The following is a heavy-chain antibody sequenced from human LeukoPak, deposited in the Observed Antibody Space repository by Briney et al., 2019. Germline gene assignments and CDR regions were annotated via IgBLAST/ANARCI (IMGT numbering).Heavy chain of an antibody. CDR2: INPSGGST. CDR3: ARQNRELRYFDWLFPFDY. CDR1: GYTFTSYY. J-gene: IGHJ4*02. V-gene: IGHV1-46*01. D-gene: IGHD3-9*01. Sequence: ASVKVSCKASGYTFTSYYMHWVRQAPGQGLEWMGIINPSGGSTSYAQKFQGRVTITADKSTSTAYMELSSLRSEDTAVYYCARQNRELRYFDWLFPFDYWGQGTLVTVSS.